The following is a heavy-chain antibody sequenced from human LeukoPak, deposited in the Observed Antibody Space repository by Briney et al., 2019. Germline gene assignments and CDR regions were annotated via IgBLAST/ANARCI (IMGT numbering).Heavy chain of an antibody. D-gene: IGHD2-2*02. Sequence: GGSLRLSCAASGFTFSSYAMSWVRQAPGKGLEWVSAISGSGGSTYYADSVKGRFTISRDNSKNTLYLQMNSLRAEDTAVYYCANPQVVPAAIRYYYGMDVWGQGTTVTVSS. V-gene: IGHV3-23*01. J-gene: IGHJ6*02. CDR2: ISGSGGST. CDR1: GFTFSSYA. CDR3: ANPQVVPAAIRYYYGMDV.